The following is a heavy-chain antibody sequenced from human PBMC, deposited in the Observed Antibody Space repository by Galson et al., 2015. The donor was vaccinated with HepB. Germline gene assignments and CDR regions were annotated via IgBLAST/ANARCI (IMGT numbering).Heavy chain of an antibody. CDR1: GFTFSTHW. CDR2: IKQDGSEK. Sequence: SLRLSCAASGFTFSTHWMAWVRQAPGKGLEWVANIKQDGSEKYYVDSVKGRFTISRDNAKNSLYLQMNSLRAEDTAVYYCARAQRPGYNWFDPWGQGTLVTVSS. J-gene: IGHJ5*02. V-gene: IGHV3-7*03. CDR3: ARAQRPGYNWFDP. D-gene: IGHD3-10*01.